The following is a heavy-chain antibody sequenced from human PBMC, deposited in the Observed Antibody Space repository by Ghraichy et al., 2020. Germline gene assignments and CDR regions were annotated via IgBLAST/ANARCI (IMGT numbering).Heavy chain of an antibody. D-gene: IGHD2-21*02. Sequence: SQTLSLTCTVSGGSIISSSYYWGWIRQPPGKGLEWIGSIYYSGSTYYNPSLKSRVTISVDTSKNQFSLKLSSVTAADTAVYYCARHVEVSAWVVVTAIQVWFDPWGQGTLVTVSS. J-gene: IGHJ5*02. CDR2: IYYSGST. CDR1: GGSIISSSYY. CDR3: ARHVEVSAWVVVTAIQVWFDP. V-gene: IGHV4-39*01.